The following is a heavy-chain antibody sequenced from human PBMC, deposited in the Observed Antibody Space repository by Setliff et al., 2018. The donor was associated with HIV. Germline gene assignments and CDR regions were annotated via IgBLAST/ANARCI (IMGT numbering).Heavy chain of an antibody. CDR2: IYSSGAT. D-gene: IGHD3-10*01. Sequence: SETLSLTCTISGGSFSSYYWSWIRQPAGRGLEWIGRIYSSGATNYNPSLKSRVTMSVDTYKSQFSLKLTSVTAADTAVYYCARDRHSSGLGSYGPWGPGTLVTVSS. V-gene: IGHV4-4*07. CDR1: GGSFSSYY. J-gene: IGHJ5*02. CDR3: ARDRHSSGLGSYGP.